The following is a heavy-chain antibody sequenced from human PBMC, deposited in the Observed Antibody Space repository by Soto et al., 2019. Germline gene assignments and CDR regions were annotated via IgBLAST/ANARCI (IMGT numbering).Heavy chain of an antibody. D-gene: IGHD2-8*02. CDR2: IGASGDIT. Sequence: PGGSLKLSCAASGFFLTNFTMRWGRQAPGKGLEWVAGIGASGDITWYADSVKGRLSISRENSKNTLYLKLSSLRIEDTAVYYCAKDDFTDRGVDYFDYWGPGTLVTVSS. CDR3: AKDDFTDRGVDYFDY. J-gene: IGHJ4*02. CDR1: GFFLTNFT. V-gene: IGHV3-23*01.